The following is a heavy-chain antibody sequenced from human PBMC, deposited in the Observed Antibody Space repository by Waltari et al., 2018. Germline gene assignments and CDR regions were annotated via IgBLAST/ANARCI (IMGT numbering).Heavy chain of an antibody. J-gene: IGHJ4*02. V-gene: IGHV3-7*03. CDR2: IKFDGTGE. D-gene: IGHD3-10*01. CDR1: GFTLRRYS. Sequence: EVYLAESGGGLVQPGGSLRLSCVASGFTLRRYSMTWVRQAPGKGLEWVANIKFDGTGEYYVDSVRGRFTISRDNTKNSLYLQMNRLRDDDTAVYYCARGSADFVRFWDSWGQGTLVTVSS. CDR3: ARGSADFVRFWDS.